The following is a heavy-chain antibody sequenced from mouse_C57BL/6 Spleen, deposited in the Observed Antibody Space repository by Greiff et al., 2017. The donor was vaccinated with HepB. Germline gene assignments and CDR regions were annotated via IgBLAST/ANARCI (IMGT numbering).Heavy chain of an antibody. CDR1: GKTFTDYN. D-gene: IGHD2-4*01. Sequence: EVKLVESGPELVKPGASVKIPCKASGKTFTDYNMDWVKQSHGKSLEWIGDINPNNGGTIYNQKFKGKATLTVDKSSSTAYMELRSLTSEDTAVYYCAREGGYYEFAYWGQGTLVTVSA. V-gene: IGHV1-18*01. CDR2: INPNNGGT. CDR3: AREGGYYEFAY. J-gene: IGHJ3*01.